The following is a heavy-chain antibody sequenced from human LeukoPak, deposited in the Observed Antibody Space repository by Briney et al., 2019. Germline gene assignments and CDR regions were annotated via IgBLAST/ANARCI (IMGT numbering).Heavy chain of an antibody. J-gene: IGHJ3*02. CDR3: ARGPHYYFDSSGYYDAFDI. CDR2: ISSSGSTI. V-gene: IGHV3-11*01. D-gene: IGHD3-22*01. CDR1: GFTFSDYY. Sequence: GGSLRLSCAASGFTFSDYYMSWIRQAPGKGLEWVSYISSSGSTIYYADSVKGRFTISRDNAKNSLYLQMNSLRAEDTAVYYCARGPHYYFDSSGYYDAFDIWGQGTMVTVSS.